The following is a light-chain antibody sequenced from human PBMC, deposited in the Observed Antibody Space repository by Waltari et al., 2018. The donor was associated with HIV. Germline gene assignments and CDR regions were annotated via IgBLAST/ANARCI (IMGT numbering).Light chain of an antibody. J-gene: IGLJ3*02. CDR2: EDT. CDR1: ALPKKY. Sequence: SYELTQPPSVSVSPGQTARITCSGDALPKKYAYWYQQKSGQAPVLVIYEDTNRPAGIPDRFSGSSSGTLATLTISGAQVEDEADYYWYATDSSGNHGGVFGGGTKLTVL. V-gene: IGLV3-10*01. CDR3: YATDSSGNHGGV.